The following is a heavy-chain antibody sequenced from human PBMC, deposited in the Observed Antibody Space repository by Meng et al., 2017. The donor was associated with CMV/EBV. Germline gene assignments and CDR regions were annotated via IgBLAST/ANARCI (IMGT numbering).Heavy chain of an antibody. Sequence: GESLKISCAASGFTFSSYAMSWVRQAPGKGLEWVSAISGSGGSTYYADSVKGRFTISRDNSKNTLYLQMSSLRAEDTAVYYCARLPSSKRITMIVVDYWGQGTLVTVSS. CDR3: ARLPSSKRITMIVVDY. CDR2: ISGSGGST. CDR1: GFTFSSYA. D-gene: IGHD3-22*01. V-gene: IGHV3-23*01. J-gene: IGHJ4*02.